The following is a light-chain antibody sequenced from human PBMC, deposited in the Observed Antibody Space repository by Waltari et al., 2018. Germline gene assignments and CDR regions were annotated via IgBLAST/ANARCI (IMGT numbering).Light chain of an antibody. J-gene: IGKJ1*01. CDR3: QHYLRLPVT. Sequence: EIVLTQSPGTLPLSLGERATASCRASQSVSRALAWYQQKPGQAPRLLIYGASTRATGIPDRFSGSGSGTDLSLTISRLEPDDFAVYYCQHYLRLPVTFGQGTTVEI. CDR2: GAS. CDR1: QSVSRA. V-gene: IGKV3-20*01.